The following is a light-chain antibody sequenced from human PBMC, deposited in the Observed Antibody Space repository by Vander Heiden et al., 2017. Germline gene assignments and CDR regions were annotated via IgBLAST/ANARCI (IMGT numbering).Light chain of an antibody. CDR2: GAS. J-gene: IGKJ4*01. Sequence: EIVMTQSPATLSVSPGEGATLSCRASQNVGADLAWYQQKPGQAPKLLIFGASTRATGIPARFSGSGSGTEFTLTISSLQSEDFAVYYWQQDNLLQTFGGGTKVEI. CDR1: QNVGAD. V-gene: IGKV3-15*01. CDR3: QQDNLLQT.